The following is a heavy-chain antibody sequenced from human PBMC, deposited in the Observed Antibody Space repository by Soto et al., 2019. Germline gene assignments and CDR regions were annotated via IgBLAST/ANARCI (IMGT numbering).Heavy chain of an antibody. CDR1: GFTFSSYA. CDR2: ISYDGSNK. D-gene: IGHD6-13*01. J-gene: IGHJ3*02. V-gene: IGHV3-30-3*01. CDR3: ARDRQPNAFDI. Sequence: VQLVESGGGVVQPGRSLRLYCAASGFTFSSYAMHWVRQAPGKRLEWVAVISYDGSNKYYADSVKGRFTISRDNSKNTLYLQMNSLRTEDMAVYYCARDRQPNAFDIWGQGTMVTVSS.